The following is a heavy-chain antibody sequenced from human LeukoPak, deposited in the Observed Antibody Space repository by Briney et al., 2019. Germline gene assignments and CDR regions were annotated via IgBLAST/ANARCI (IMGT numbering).Heavy chain of an antibody. V-gene: IGHV3-72*01. Sequence: GGSLRLSCAASGFMCSDHYMDWVRQAPGKGLEWVGRTRNKGNSYTTEFAASVKGRFSISSDESKNSFYLQMNSLKMEDTAVYYCVRARCSGGYWSYPAMDVWGQGTTVTVSS. CDR1: GFMCSDHY. CDR3: VRARCSGGYWSYPAMDV. J-gene: IGHJ6*02. CDR2: TRNKGNSYTT. D-gene: IGHD2-15*01.